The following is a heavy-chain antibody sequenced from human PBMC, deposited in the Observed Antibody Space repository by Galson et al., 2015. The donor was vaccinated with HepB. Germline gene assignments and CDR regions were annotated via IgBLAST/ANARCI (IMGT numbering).Heavy chain of an antibody. V-gene: IGHV1-69*13. CDR3: AREGSAGPTNPVDY. CDR2: IIPIFGTA. CDR1: GCTFSSYA. D-gene: IGHD3-10*01. J-gene: IGHJ4*02. Sequence: SVKVSCKASGCTFSSYAISWVRQAPGQGLEWMGGIIPIFGTANYAQKFQGRVTITADESTSTAYMELSGLRSEDTAVYYCAREGSAGPTNPVDYWGQGTLVTVSS.